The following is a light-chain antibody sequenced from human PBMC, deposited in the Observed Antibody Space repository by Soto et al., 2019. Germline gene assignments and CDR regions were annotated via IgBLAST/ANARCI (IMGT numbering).Light chain of an antibody. V-gene: IGKV3-20*01. CDR2: GES. CDR1: QSVSSY. CDR3: QKYGSSPWT. Sequence: ELVLTQSPATLSLSAGDRATLSCRASQSVSSYLAWYQQKPGQAPRILIYGESSRATGIPDRLSGSGSGTDLNLTISRLEPEDFAEYYCQKYGSSPWTCGQGTKVDIK. J-gene: IGKJ1*01.